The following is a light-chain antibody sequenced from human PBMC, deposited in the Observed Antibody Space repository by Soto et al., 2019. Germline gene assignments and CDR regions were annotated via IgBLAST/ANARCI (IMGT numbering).Light chain of an antibody. J-gene: IGKJ1*01. V-gene: IGKV3-11*01. CDR2: DAS. CDR1: QSVSSY. Sequence: EIVLTQSPGTLSLSPGERATLSCRSSQSVSSYLAWYQQKPGQAPRLLIYDASNRATGIPARFSGSGSGTDFTLTIGSLEPEDFAVYYCQQRSNWWTFGQGTKVDIK. CDR3: QQRSNWWT.